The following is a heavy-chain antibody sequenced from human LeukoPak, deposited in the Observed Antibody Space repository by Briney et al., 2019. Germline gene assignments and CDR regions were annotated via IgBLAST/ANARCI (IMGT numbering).Heavy chain of an antibody. CDR1: GFTFNSYE. CDR3: ARSDAVAAPGH. J-gene: IGHJ4*02. Sequence: GGSLRLSCAASGFTFNSYEMNWVRQAPGKGLEWISYISSGSDTIYYADSVRGRFTTSRDNAKNSLYLQMNSLGAADTAVYYCARSDAVAAPGHWGQGTLVTVSS. CDR2: ISSGSDTI. D-gene: IGHD6-19*01. V-gene: IGHV3-48*03.